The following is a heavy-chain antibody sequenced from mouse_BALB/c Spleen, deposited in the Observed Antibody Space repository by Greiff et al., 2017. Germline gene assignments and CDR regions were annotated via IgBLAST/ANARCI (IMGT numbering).Heavy chain of an antibody. Sequence: VQLQQSGAELVKPGASVKLSCTASGFNIKDTYMHWVKQRPEQGLEWIGRIDPANGNTKYDPKFQGKATITADTSSNTAYLQLSSLTSEDTAVYYCARGLLWSYYLDDWGQGTTLTVAS. CDR2: IDPANGNT. V-gene: IGHV14-3*02. CDR1: GFNIKDTY. CDR3: ARGLLWSYYLDD. D-gene: IGHD2-1*01. J-gene: IGHJ2*01.